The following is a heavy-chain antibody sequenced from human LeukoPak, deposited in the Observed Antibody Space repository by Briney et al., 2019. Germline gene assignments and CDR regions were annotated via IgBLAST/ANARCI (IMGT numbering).Heavy chain of an antibody. D-gene: IGHD3-3*01. CDR2: IKQDGSEK. Sequence: GGSLRLSCAASGFTFSSYWMSWVRQAPGKGLEWVANIKQDGSEKYYVDSVKGRFTISRDNAKNSLYLQMNSLRAEDTAVYYCARDRRSYDFWSGYHGWGQGTLVTVSS. CDR3: ARDRRSYDFWSGYHG. V-gene: IGHV3-7*01. J-gene: IGHJ4*02. CDR1: GFTFSSYW.